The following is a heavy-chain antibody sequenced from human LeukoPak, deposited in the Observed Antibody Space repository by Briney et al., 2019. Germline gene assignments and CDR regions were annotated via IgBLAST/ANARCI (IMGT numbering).Heavy chain of an antibody. J-gene: IGHJ4*02. CDR1: GGSFSGYY. CDR3: ARYDFWSGYYLDY. Sequence: SETLSLTCAVYGGSFSGYYWSWIRQPPGMGLEWIGEINHSGSTNYNPSLKSRVTISVDTSKNQFSLKLSSVTAADTAVYYCARYDFWSGYYLDYWGQGTLVTVSS. V-gene: IGHV4-34*01. CDR2: INHSGST. D-gene: IGHD3-3*01.